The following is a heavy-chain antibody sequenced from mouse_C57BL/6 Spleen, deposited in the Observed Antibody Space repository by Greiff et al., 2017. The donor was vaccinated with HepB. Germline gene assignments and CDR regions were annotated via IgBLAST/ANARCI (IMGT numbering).Heavy chain of an antibody. J-gene: IGHJ3*01. D-gene: IGHD1-1*01. V-gene: IGHV1-59*01. Sequence: QVQLQQPGAELVRPGTSVKLSCKASGYTFTSYWMHWVKQRPGQGLEWIGVIDPSDSYTNYNQKFKGKATLTVDTSSSTAYMQLSSLTSEDSAVYYCAYITTVVARAYWGQGTLVTVSA. CDR2: IDPSDSYT. CDR3: AYITTVVARAY. CDR1: GYTFTSYW.